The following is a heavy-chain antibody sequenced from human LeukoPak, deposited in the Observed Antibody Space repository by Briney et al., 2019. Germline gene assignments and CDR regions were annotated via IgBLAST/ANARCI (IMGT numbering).Heavy chain of an antibody. Sequence: QSGGSLRLSCAASGFTFSSYWMHWVRQAPGKGLVWVSRINSDGSSTSYADSVKGRFTISRDNAKNTLYLQMNSLRAEDTAVYYCARSPPVVHVDYWGQGTLVTVSS. CDR2: INSDGSST. CDR1: GFTFSSYW. J-gene: IGHJ4*02. CDR3: ARSPPVVHVDY. D-gene: IGHD2-8*02. V-gene: IGHV3-74*01.